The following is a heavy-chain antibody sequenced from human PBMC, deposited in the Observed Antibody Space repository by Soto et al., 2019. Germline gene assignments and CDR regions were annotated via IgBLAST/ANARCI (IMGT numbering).Heavy chain of an antibody. V-gene: IGHV1-46*01. Sequence: ASVNGSSTASGSTFTSYYMHWVRQAPGQGLEWMGIINPSGGSTSYAQKFQGRVTMTRDTSTSTVYMELSSLRSEGTAVYYGARLSYYDSSGYYGGMDGWGQGTTVTVS. CDR1: GSTFTSYY. CDR3: ARLSYYDSSGYYGGMDG. D-gene: IGHD3-22*01. CDR2: INPSGGST. J-gene: IGHJ6*01.